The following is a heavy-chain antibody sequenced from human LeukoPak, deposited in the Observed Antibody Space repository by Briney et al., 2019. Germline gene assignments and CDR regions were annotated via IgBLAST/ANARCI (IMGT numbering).Heavy chain of an antibody. CDR3: ARDGGGYSYAYRTY. J-gene: IGHJ4*02. V-gene: IGHV3-48*01. Sequence: GGSLRLSCAASGFTFSTCNMNWVRQAPGKGLEWVSYISSSNSNVNYADSVEGRFTISRDNAKNSLYLQMNSLRAEDTAVYYCARDGGGYSYAYRTYWGQGTLVTVSS. CDR2: ISSSNSNV. D-gene: IGHD5-18*01. CDR1: GFTFSTCN.